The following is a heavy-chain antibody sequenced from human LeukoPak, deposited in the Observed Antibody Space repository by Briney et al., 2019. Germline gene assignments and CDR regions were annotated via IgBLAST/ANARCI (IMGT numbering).Heavy chain of an antibody. J-gene: IGHJ4*02. CDR2: ISGSGSTK. CDR1: GFTFSSCQ. D-gene: IGHD3-10*01. Sequence: GGSLRLSCAASGFTFSSCQMNWVRQAPGKGLEWVSYISGSGSTKYYADSVKGRFTISRDNAKDSLFLQMNSLRAEDTAVYYCARDFRCYYRIDYWGQGTLVTVSS. CDR3: ARDFRCYYRIDY. V-gene: IGHV3-48*03.